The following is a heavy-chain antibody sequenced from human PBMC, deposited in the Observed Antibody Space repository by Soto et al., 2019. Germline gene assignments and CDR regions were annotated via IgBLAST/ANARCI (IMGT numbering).Heavy chain of an antibody. CDR1: GGSFRGYY. Sequence: TSETLSLTCAVYGGSFRGYYWSWIRQPPGKGLEWIGEINHSGSTNYNPSLKSRVTISVDTSKNQFSLKLSSVTAADTAVYYCARGSTVTGRYNWFDPWGQGTLVTVSS. V-gene: IGHV4-34*01. CDR3: ARGSTVTGRYNWFDP. D-gene: IGHD4-4*01. CDR2: INHSGST. J-gene: IGHJ5*02.